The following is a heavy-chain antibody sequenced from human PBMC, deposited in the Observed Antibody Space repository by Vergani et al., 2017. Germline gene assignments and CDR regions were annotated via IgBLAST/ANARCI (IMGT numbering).Heavy chain of an antibody. CDR2: MYHSGST. J-gene: IGHJ5*02. Sequence: QLQLQESGSGLVKPSQTLSLTCAVSGDSITNGGFSWNWIRQPPGKGPEWIGYMYHSGSTNYNPSLETRVTISGDTSKNQFSLKLNSVTAADTAVYYCGGVADVYGLGSRLLDLWGQGILVTVSS. D-gene: IGHD3-10*01. CDR1: GDSITNGGFS. V-gene: IGHV4-30-2*02. CDR3: GGVADVYGLGSRLLDL.